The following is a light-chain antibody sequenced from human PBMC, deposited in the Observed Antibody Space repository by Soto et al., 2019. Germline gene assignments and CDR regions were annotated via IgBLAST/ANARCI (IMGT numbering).Light chain of an antibody. Sequence: EIVMTQSPATLSVSPGERATLSCRASQTVSTSYIAWYQQKPGQAPRLLIYAASSRATGIPDRFSGSGSGTDFTLTISRLEPEDCAVYYCQQFGSSLIALGQGTRLEIK. CDR1: QTVSTSY. V-gene: IGKV3-20*01. CDR2: AAS. CDR3: QQFGSSLIA. J-gene: IGKJ5*01.